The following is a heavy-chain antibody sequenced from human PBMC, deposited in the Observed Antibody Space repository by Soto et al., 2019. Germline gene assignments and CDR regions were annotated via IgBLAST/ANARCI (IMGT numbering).Heavy chain of an antibody. CDR3: ERITIFGVVYY. J-gene: IGHJ4*02. D-gene: IGHD3-3*01. CDR2: INHSGST. CDR1: GGSFSGYY. V-gene: IGHV4-34*01. Sequence: KTSETLSLTCAVYGGSFSGYYWSWIRQPPGKGLEWIGEINHSGSTNYNPSLKSRVTISVDTSKNQFSLKLSSVTAADTAVYYCERITIFGVVYYWGQGTLVTVSS.